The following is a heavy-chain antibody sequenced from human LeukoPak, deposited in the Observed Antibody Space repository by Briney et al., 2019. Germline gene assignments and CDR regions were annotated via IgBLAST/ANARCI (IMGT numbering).Heavy chain of an antibody. CDR1: GFTFSSYS. J-gene: IGHJ5*02. D-gene: IGHD6-19*01. V-gene: IGHV3-21*01. CDR3: ARESSSGWVT. Sequence: PGGSLRLSCAASGFTFSSYSMNWVRQAPGKGLEWVSSISSSSSYIYYADSVKGRFTTSRDNAKNSLYLQMNSLRAEDTAVYYCARESSSGWVTWGQGTLVTVSS. CDR2: ISSSSSYI.